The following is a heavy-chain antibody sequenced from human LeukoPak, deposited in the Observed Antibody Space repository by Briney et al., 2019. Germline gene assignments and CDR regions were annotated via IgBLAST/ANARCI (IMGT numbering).Heavy chain of an antibody. CDR1: GLTFSSYA. V-gene: IGHV3-23*01. D-gene: IGHD1-26*01. CDR3: ATRMVGATTYFNY. CDR2: ISGSGAGT. Sequence: PAGTLRLSCAASGLTFSSYAVSWVRQAPGKGLEWVSGISGSGAGTYYADPVKGRFTISRDNSKNTLYLQMNSLRAEDTAVYYCATRMVGATTYFNYWGQGTLVTVSS. J-gene: IGHJ4*02.